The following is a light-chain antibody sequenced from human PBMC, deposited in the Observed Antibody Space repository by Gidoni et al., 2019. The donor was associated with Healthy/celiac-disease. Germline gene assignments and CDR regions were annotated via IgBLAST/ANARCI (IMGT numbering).Light chain of an antibody. Sequence: DIQMTQSPSSLSASVGDRVTITCRESQSISSYLNWYQQKPGKAPKLLIYASSSLQSGVPSRVSGSGSGTDFTLTISSLQPEDFATYYCQQSYSTPLTFXGXTKVEIK. CDR2: ASS. J-gene: IGKJ4*01. CDR1: QSISSY. CDR3: QQSYSTPLT. V-gene: IGKV1-39*01.